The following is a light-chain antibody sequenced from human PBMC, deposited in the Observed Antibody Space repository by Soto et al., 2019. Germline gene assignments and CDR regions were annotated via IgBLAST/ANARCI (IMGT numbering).Light chain of an antibody. J-gene: IGKJ2*01. Sequence: EIVLTQSPGTLSLSPGERATLSCRASQSVSSSYLAWYQQKPGQAPRLLIYGASSRATGIPDRFSGSGSGTDFTLTISRLESEDYAWYYCQQSGTTFGQGTKLEIK. CDR2: GAS. V-gene: IGKV3-20*01. CDR3: QQSGTT. CDR1: QSVSSSY.